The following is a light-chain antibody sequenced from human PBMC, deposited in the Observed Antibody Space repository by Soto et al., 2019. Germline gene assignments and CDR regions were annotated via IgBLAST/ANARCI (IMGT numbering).Light chain of an antibody. J-gene: IGKJ1*01. Sequence: EIVLTQSPATLSLSPGEIATLSCRSRESVNIYISWYQQKPAQAPRLLIYDASNRATGIPTRFSGSGSGTDFSLTISSLEPEDFAVYYCQQRSNWTWTTFGQRTRVELK. CDR2: DAS. CDR1: ESVNIY. CDR3: QQRSNWTWTT. V-gene: IGKV3-11*01.